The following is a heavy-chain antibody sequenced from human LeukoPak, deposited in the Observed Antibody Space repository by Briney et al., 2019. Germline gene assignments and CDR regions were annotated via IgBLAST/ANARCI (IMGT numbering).Heavy chain of an antibody. CDR3: ARVNRITMVRGAGYYFDY. D-gene: IGHD3-10*01. Sequence: KPSQTLSLTCTVPGGSISSGDYYWSWIRQPPGKGLEWIGYIYYSGSTYYNPSLKSRVTISVDTSKNQFSLKLSSVTAADTAVYYCARVNRITMVRGAGYYFDYWGQGTLVTVSS. CDR2: IYYSGST. V-gene: IGHV4-30-4*01. J-gene: IGHJ4*02. CDR1: GGSISSGDYY.